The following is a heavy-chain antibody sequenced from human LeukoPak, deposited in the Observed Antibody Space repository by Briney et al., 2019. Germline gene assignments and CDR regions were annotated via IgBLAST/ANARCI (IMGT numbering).Heavy chain of an antibody. CDR3: AKNTDIVVVVAATALDP. Sequence: GGSLRLSCAASGFTFSSYGMHWVRQAPGKGLEWVAFIRYDGSNKYYADSVKGRFTISRDNSKNTLYLQMNSLRAEDTAVYYCAKNTDIVVVVAATALDPWGQGTLLTVSS. J-gene: IGHJ5*02. CDR1: GFTFSSYG. V-gene: IGHV3-30*02. CDR2: IRYDGSNK. D-gene: IGHD2-15*01.